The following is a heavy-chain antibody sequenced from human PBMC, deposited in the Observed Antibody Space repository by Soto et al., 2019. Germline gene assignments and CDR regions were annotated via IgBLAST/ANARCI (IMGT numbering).Heavy chain of an antibody. CDR3: ASHFTGVLVLGASPPGGDNYGWDV. D-gene: IGHD2-15*01. CDR2: IIPNLDRP. V-gene: IGHV1-69*02. Sequence: QVQLVQSGAEVKKPGSSVQVSCKASGGTFSRYTISWVRQAPGQGLEWMGRIIPNLDRPNYAQNIQGRVTITADKSTSPAYMELSSLRSDDTAVYYCASHFTGVLVLGASPPGGDNYGWDVWGQGTTVTVSS. J-gene: IGHJ6*02. CDR1: GGTFSRYT.